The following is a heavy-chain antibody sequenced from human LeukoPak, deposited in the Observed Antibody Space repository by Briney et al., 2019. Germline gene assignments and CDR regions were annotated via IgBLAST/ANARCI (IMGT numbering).Heavy chain of an antibody. CDR3: ARAGERRLQLGY. J-gene: IGHJ4*02. Sequence: PGGSLRLSCAASGFTFSSYSMNWVRQAPGKGLEWVSSISSSSSYIYYADSVKGRFTISRDNAKNSLYLQMNSLRAEDTAVYYCARAGERRLQLGYWGQGTLVTVSS. D-gene: IGHD5-24*01. V-gene: IGHV3-21*01. CDR1: GFTFSSYS. CDR2: ISSSSSYI.